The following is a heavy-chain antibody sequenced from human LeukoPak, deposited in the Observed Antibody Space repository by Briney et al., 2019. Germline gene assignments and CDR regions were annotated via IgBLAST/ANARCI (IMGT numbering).Heavy chain of an antibody. Sequence: SETLSLTCAVYGGPFSGYYWSWIRQPPGKGLEWIGEINHSGSTNYNPSLKSRVTISVDTSKNQFSLKLSSVTAADTAAYYCATYCSSTSCYMRDDAFDIWGQGTMVTVSS. CDR3: ATYCSSTSCYMRDDAFDI. CDR2: INHSGST. CDR1: GGPFSGYY. V-gene: IGHV4-34*01. D-gene: IGHD2-2*02. J-gene: IGHJ3*02.